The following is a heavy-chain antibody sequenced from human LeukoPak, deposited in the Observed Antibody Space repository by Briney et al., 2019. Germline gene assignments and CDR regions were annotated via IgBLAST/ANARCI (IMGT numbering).Heavy chain of an antibody. CDR3: ARRSGSTAPFDY. V-gene: IGHV5-51*01. J-gene: IGHJ4*02. CDR2: IYPGDSNT. CDR1: GYSFTTSW. D-gene: IGHD3-22*01. Sequence: GESLKISCKGSGYSFTTSWIAWVRQMPGKGLEWMGIIYPGDSNTRYSPSFQGQVTISVDRSINTAYLQWSSLKASDTAMYYCARRSGSTAPFDYWGQGTLVTVSS.